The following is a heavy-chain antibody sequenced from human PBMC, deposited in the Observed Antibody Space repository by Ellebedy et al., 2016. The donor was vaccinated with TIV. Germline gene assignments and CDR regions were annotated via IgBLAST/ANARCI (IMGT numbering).Heavy chain of an antibody. CDR1: GSIFSNYW. CDR3: IFKGMSARLY. J-gene: IGHJ1*01. Sequence: PGGPLRLSCGASGSIFSNYWMHWVRQAPGKGPVWVSRIYRDGSGTDYEDSVKGRFTFSRDNTRNTLYLQMNSLRVEDTAVYYCIFKGMSARLYWGQGTLVTVSS. CDR2: IYRDGSGT. V-gene: IGHV3-74*01. D-gene: IGHD6-6*01.